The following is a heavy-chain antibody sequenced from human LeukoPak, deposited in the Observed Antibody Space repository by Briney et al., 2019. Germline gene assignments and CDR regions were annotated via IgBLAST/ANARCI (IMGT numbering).Heavy chain of an antibody. CDR2: INPNNGAT. Sequence: VSVKVSCKASEYIFTGYYMHWVRQAPGQGLEWMGRINPNNGATNYAQKFQGRVTITGDTSINTAYMELSSLRSDDTAVYYCTRESGSYHGNDYWGQGTLVTVSS. V-gene: IGHV1-2*06. D-gene: IGHD1-26*01. J-gene: IGHJ4*02. CDR1: EYIFTGYY. CDR3: TRESGSYHGNDY.